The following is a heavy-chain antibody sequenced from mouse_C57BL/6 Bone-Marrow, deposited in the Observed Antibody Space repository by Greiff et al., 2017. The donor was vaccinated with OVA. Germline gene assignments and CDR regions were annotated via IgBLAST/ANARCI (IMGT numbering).Heavy chain of an antibody. CDR2: IYPRSGNT. D-gene: IGHD2-14*01. Sequence: LQESGAELARPGASVKLSCKASGYTFTRYGISWVKQRTGQGLEWIGEIYPRSGNTSYNEKFKGKATLTADKSSSTAYLELRSLTSEVSAGYCCSRWEYDGAWLAYWGQGTLVTVSA. J-gene: IGHJ3*01. CDR3: SRWEYDGAWLAY. CDR1: GYTFTRYG. V-gene: IGHV1-81*01.